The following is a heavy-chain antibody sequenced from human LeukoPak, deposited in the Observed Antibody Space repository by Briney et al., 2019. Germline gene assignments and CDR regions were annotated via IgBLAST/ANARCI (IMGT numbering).Heavy chain of an antibody. J-gene: IGHJ4*02. CDR1: GFTFDDYA. V-gene: IGHV3-30-3*01. Sequence: GGSLRLSCTASGFTFDDYAMHWVRQAPGKGLEWVAVISYDGSNKYYADSVKGRFTISRDNSKNTLYLQMNSLRAEDTAVYYCARDYGGWELRFDYWGQGTLVTVSS. CDR2: ISYDGSNK. D-gene: IGHD1-26*01. CDR3: ARDYGGWELRFDY.